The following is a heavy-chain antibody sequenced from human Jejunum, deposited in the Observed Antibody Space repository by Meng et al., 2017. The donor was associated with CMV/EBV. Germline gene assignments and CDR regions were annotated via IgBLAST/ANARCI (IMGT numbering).Heavy chain of an antibody. CDR3: ATDYRRGAGPN. CDR1: GLDFNTYT. V-gene: IGHV3-21*01. CDR2: ITSGSRHI. J-gene: IGHJ4*02. D-gene: IGHD6-13*01. Sequence: AASGLDFNTYTMNWVRQAPGKGLEWVSSITSGSRHIFYTDSVKGRFTLSRDNAKKSLYLQMNSLRAADTAVYYCATDYRRGAGPNWGQGTLVTVSS.